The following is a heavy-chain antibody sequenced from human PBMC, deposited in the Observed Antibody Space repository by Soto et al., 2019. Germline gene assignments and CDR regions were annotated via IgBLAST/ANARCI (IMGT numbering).Heavy chain of an antibody. CDR2: ISAYNGNT. J-gene: IGHJ3*02. CDR3: ARDKKSYDFWSGYSGDAFDI. CDR1: GYTFTSYG. Sequence: RASVKVSCKASGYTFTSYGISWVRQAPGQGLEWMGWISAYNGNTNYAQKLQGRATMTTDTSTSTAYMELRSLRSDDTAVYYCARDKKSYDFWSGYSGDAFDIWGQGTMVTVSS. V-gene: IGHV1-18*01. D-gene: IGHD3-3*01.